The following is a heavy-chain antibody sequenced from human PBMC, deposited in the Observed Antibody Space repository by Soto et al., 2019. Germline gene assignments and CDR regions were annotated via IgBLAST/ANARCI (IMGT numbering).Heavy chain of an antibody. CDR1: GFTFSNAW. V-gene: IGHV3-15*01. CDR2: IKSKTDGGTT. J-gene: IGHJ3*02. Sequence: GGSLRLSCAASGFTFSNAWMSWVRQAPGKGLEWVGRIKSKTDGGTTDYAAPVKGRFTISRDDSKNTLYLQMNSLKTEDTAVYYCVVASGSWDAFDIWGQGTMVTVSS. D-gene: IGHD1-26*01. CDR3: VVASGSWDAFDI.